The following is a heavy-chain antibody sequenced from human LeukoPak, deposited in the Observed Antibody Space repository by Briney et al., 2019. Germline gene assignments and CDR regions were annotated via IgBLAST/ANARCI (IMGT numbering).Heavy chain of an antibody. V-gene: IGHV1-18*01. CDR3: PSFRTYGRSPGFWFDP. D-gene: IGHD6-13*01. J-gene: IGHJ5*02. CDR1: GDTFTSYG. Sequence: ASVKVSCKASGDTFTSYGISWVRQAPGQGLEWMGWISAYNGNTNYAQKLQGRVTMTTDTSTSTAYMELRSLRSDARDVYSRPSFRTYGRSPGFWFDPWGPGSLVTVSS. CDR2: ISAYNGNT.